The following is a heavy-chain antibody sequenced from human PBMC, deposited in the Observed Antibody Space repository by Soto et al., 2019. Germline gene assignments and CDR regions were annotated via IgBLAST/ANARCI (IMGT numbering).Heavy chain of an antibody. J-gene: IGHJ6*02. CDR2: IYYSGST. CDR1: GVSISSYY. V-gene: IGHV4-59*01. Sequence: SETLSLTCTVSGVSISSYYWSWIRQPPGKGLEWIGYIYYSGSTNYNPSLKSRVTISVDTSKNQFSLKLSSVTAADTAVYYCARGLCGGDCYSYYYYYGMDVWGQGTTVTVSS. D-gene: IGHD2-21*02. CDR3: ARGLCGGDCYSYYYYYGMDV.